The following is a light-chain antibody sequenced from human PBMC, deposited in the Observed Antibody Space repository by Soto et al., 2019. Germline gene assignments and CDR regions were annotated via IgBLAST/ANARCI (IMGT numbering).Light chain of an antibody. J-gene: IGLJ2*01. CDR2: NNN. CDR1: SSNIGSNT. CDR3: ATWDDSLNGQVV. V-gene: IGLV1-44*01. Sequence: QSVLTQPPSASGTPGQRVTISCSGSSSNIGSNTVNWYQQLPGTAPKVLIYNNNQRPSGVPDRFSGSKSGTSASLAISGLQSEDEADYYCATWDDSLNGQVVFGGGTKVTVL.